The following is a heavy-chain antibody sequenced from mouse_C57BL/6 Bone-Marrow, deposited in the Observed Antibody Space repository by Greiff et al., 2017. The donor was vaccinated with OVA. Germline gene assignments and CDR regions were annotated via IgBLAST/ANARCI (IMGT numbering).Heavy chain of an antibody. Sequence: QVQLQQPGAELVRPGSSVKLSCKASGYTFTSYWMHWVKQRPIQGLEWIGNIDPSDSETHYNQKFKDKATLTVDKSSSTAYMQLSSLTSEDSAVYDCERFPLCYYEGYFGVWGTGTTVTVSS. D-gene: IGHD1-1*01. V-gene: IGHV1-52*01. CDR3: ERFPLCYYEGYFGV. J-gene: IGHJ1*03. CDR2: IDPSDSET. CDR1: GYTFTSYW.